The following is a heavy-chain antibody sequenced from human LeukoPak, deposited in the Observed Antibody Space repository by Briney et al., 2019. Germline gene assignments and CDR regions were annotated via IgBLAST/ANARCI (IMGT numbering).Heavy chain of an antibody. V-gene: IGHV3-73*01. CDR3: TRDSRTYNWFDP. CDR2: IDKKDKGYATAT. D-gene: IGHD1-26*01. CDR1: GFTFSGSA. Sequence: GGSLKLSCAASGFTFSGSAIHWVRQSSGKGLEWVGQIDKKDKGYATATAYAASVKGRFTISRDDSINSAYLQLKSLKTEDTAHYTCTRDSRTYNWFDPWGQGTLVTVSS. J-gene: IGHJ5*02.